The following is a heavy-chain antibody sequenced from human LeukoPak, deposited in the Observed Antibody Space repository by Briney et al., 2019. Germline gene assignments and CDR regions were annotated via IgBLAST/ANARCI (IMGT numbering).Heavy chain of an antibody. CDR2: IPYDGSNK. J-gene: IGHJ4*02. Sequence: VIPYDGSNKYYADSVKGRFTISRDNSKNTLYLQMNSLRAEDTAVYYCARPDYGDYVRIDYWGQGTLVTVSS. CDR3: ARPDYGDYVRIDY. V-gene: IGHV3-30*03. D-gene: IGHD4-17*01.